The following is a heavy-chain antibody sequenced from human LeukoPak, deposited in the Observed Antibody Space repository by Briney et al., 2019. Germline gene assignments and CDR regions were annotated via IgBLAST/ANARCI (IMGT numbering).Heavy chain of an antibody. D-gene: IGHD3-22*01. CDR3: ARSPDYYDSSGYQDY. CDR2: IDPSDSYT. V-gene: IGHV5-10-1*01. Sequence: GESLKISCKGSGYIFTDYWISWLRQMPGKGLEWMGRIDPSDSYTNYSPSFQGHVTISADKSISTAYLQWSSLKASDTAMYYCARSPDYYDSSGYQDYWGQGTLVTVSS. CDR1: GYIFTDYW. J-gene: IGHJ4*02.